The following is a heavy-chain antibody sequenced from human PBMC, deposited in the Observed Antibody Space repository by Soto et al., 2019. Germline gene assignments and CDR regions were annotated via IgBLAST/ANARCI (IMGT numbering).Heavy chain of an antibody. D-gene: IGHD1-1*01. J-gene: IGHJ4*02. CDR1: GDSMGSGGHY. CDR3: TRGKDLEPTVWRY. CDR2: VYYSGAT. Sequence: PSETLSLTCIVTGDSMGSGGHYYNWIRQLPGKGLEWIGYVYYSGATHYNPSLRARATISRDTSKNQFFLRLISVTAADTAVYFCTRGKDLEPTVWRYWGQGTQVTVSS. V-gene: IGHV4-31*03.